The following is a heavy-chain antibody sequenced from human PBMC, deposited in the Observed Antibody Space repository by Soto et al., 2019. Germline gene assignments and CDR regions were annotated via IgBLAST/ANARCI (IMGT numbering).Heavy chain of an antibody. CDR1: GGSIYRSGYY. V-gene: IGHV4-39*01. J-gene: IGHJ4*02. D-gene: IGHD2-15*01. CDR2: IDYNGVT. Sequence: QVQLQESGPGLVKPSETLWLTCTVSGGSIYRSGYYWGWIRQPPGRGLEWIGNIDYNGVTYSNPSLKSRVTISRDTSKNQFSLKLTSVTAADTALYYCGKVLVGATGHTDSDSWGPGTLVAVSS. CDR3: GKVLVGATGHTDSDS.